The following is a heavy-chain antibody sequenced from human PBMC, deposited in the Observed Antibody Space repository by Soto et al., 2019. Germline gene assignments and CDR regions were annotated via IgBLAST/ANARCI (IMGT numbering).Heavy chain of an antibody. D-gene: IGHD2-15*01. Sequence: QLQLQESGPGLVKPSETLSLTCTVSGGSISSSSYYWGWIRQPPGKGLEWIGSIYYSGSTYYNPSIKSRVTISVDTSKNQFSLKLSSVTAADTAVYYCARHSCSGGSCYYYYGMDVWGQGTTVTVSS. V-gene: IGHV4-39*01. J-gene: IGHJ6*02. CDR3: ARHSCSGGSCYYYYGMDV. CDR2: IYYSGST. CDR1: GGSISSSSYY.